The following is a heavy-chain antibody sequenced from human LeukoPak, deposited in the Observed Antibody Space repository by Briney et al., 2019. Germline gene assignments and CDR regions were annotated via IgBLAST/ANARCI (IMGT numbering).Heavy chain of an antibody. Sequence: GASVKVSCKTSGYTFLSFGISWVRQAPGQGLEWMGWISAYNGDTKYAQKLQGRVTMTTDTSTSTAYMHLSRLRSADTAVYYCARSPHILTGENFDYWGQGTLLTVSS. CDR3: ARSPHILTGENFDY. V-gene: IGHV1-18*01. D-gene: IGHD3-9*01. CDR1: GYTFLSFG. J-gene: IGHJ4*02. CDR2: ISAYNGDT.